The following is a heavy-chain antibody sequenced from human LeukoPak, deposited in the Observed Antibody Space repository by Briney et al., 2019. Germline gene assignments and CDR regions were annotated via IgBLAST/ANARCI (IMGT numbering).Heavy chain of an antibody. Sequence: PSETLSLTCTVSGGYIGSYYWSWIRQPAGKGLEWIGRIYTSEKTDYNPSLKSRVTMSVDMSTSQFSLRLTSVTAADTAVYYCAREGDYGDYSKSFYYMDVWGKGTTVTVSS. CDR1: GGYIGSYY. J-gene: IGHJ6*03. CDR3: AREGDYGDYSKSFYYMDV. CDR2: IYTSEKT. D-gene: IGHD4-17*01. V-gene: IGHV4-4*07.